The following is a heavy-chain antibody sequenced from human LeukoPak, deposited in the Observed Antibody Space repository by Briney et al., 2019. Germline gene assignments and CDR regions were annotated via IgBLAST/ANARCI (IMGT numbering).Heavy chain of an antibody. V-gene: IGHV3-30-3*01. J-gene: IGHJ3*02. CDR2: ISYDGSNK. D-gene: IGHD6-13*01. Sequence: PGRSLRLSCAASGFTFSSYAMHWVRQAPGKGLEWVAVISYDGSNKYYADSVKGRFTISRDNSKNTLYLQMNSLRAEDTAVYYCARDRGIRRAAADPSDAFDIWGQGTMVTVSS. CDR3: ARDRGIRRAAADPSDAFDI. CDR1: GFTFSSYA.